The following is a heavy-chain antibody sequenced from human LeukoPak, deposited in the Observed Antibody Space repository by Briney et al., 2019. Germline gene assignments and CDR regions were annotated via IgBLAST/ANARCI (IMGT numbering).Heavy chain of an antibody. J-gene: IGHJ4*02. V-gene: IGHV3-48*02. CDR3: ARIYYDSSGSIPY. CDR1: GFTFSSYS. CDR2: ITSSSNTI. D-gene: IGHD3-22*01. Sequence: GGSLRLSCAASGFTFSSYSMIWVRQAPGKGLEWVSYITSSSNTIYYADSVKGRFTISRDNAKNSLYLQMNSLRDEDTAVYYCARIYYDSSGSIPYWGQGTLVTVSS.